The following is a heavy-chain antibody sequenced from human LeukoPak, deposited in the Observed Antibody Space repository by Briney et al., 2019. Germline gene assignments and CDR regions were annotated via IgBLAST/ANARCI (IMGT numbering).Heavy chain of an antibody. Sequence: GGSLRLSCAASGLTFSSYAMHWVRQAPGKGLEWVAVISYDGSNKYYADSVKGRFTISKDNSKNTLYLQMNSLRAEDTAVYYCARAPPPDYFDYWGQGTLVTVSS. CDR3: ARAPPPDYFDY. CDR1: GLTFSSYA. V-gene: IGHV3-30-3*01. J-gene: IGHJ4*02. CDR2: ISYDGSNK.